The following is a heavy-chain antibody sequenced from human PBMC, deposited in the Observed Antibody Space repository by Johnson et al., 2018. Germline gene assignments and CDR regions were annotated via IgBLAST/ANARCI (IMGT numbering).Heavy chain of an antibody. Sequence: QVQLVQSGGGVVQPGRSLRLSCAASGFTFSSYAMHWVRQAPGKGLAWVAVISYDGSNKYYADSVKGRFTISRDNSKNTLYLQMNSLRAEDTAVYYCASNGMVRGVAYMDVWGKGTTVTVSS. V-gene: IGHV3-30-3*01. CDR3: ASNGMVRGVAYMDV. J-gene: IGHJ6*03. D-gene: IGHD3-10*01. CDR1: GFTFSSYA. CDR2: ISYDGSNK.